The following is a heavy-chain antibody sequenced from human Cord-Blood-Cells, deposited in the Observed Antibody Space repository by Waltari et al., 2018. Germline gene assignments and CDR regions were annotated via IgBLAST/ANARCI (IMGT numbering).Heavy chain of an antibody. CDR2: IYSGGST. CDR3: ARVDGDYTFDY. D-gene: IGHD4-17*01. Sequence: EVQLVESGGGLIRPGGSLRLACAASGFTVSSNYMSWVRQAPGKGLEWVSVIYSGGSTYYADSVKGRFTISRDNSKNTLYLQMNSLRAEDTAVYYCARVDGDYTFDYWGQGTLVTVSS. J-gene: IGHJ4*02. V-gene: IGHV3-53*01. CDR1: GFTVSSNY.